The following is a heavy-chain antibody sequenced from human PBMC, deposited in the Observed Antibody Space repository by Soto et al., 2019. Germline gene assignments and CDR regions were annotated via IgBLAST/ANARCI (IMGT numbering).Heavy chain of an antibody. CDR3: ARGDGGAFDI. CDR1: GFTFSSYS. D-gene: IGHD3-10*01. J-gene: IGHJ3*02. V-gene: IGHV3-21*01. Sequence: GGSLRLSCAASGFTFSSYSTNWVRQAPGKGLEWVSSISSSSSYIYYADSVKGRFTISRDNAKNSLYLQMNSLRAEDTAVYYCARGDGGAFDIWGQGTMVTVSS. CDR2: ISSSSSYI.